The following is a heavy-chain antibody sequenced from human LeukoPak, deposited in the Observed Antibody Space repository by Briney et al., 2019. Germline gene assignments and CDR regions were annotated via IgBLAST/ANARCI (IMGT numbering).Heavy chain of an antibody. Sequence: GGSLRLSCAASGFTFSSYEMNWVRQAPGKGLEWVSYISSSGSTIYYADSVKGRFTISRDNAKNSLYLQMNSLRAEDTAVYYCAREWDYYDYVWGSYRYRGYAFDIWGQGTMVTVSS. CDR1: GFTFSSYE. V-gene: IGHV3-48*03. CDR2: ISSSGSTI. J-gene: IGHJ3*02. CDR3: AREWDYYDYVWGSYRYRGYAFDI. D-gene: IGHD3-16*02.